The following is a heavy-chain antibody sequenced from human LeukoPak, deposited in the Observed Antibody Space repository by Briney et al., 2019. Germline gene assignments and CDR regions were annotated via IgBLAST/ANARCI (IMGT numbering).Heavy chain of an antibody. CDR1: GFTFSSYA. V-gene: IGHV3-23*01. CDR3: AKDWSFNYGTHYGMDV. D-gene: IGHD3-10*01. J-gene: IGHJ6*02. Sequence: GALDLSCAASGFTFSSYAMSWVRQAPGKGLEWVSCISGSGTYTYYADSVRGRFTISRDKSDNTLYLQMNSLRADDTAEYYCAKDWSFNYGTHYGMDVWGQGTTVTVSS. CDR2: ISGSGTYT.